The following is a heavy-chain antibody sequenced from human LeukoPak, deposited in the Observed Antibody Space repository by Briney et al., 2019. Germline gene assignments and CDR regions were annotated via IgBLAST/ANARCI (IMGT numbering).Heavy chain of an antibody. CDR3: AKEQVVSPPWVSYFDY. CDR1: GFTFSTYA. J-gene: IGHJ4*02. V-gene: IGHV3-23*01. D-gene: IGHD1-26*01. Sequence: GGSLRLSCAASGFTFSTYAMSWVRQTPGKGLEWVSVISGGGDITKYADSVKGRFTISRDNFENTVYLQMNSLRAEDTAVYYCAKEQVVSPPWVSYFDYWGQGALVTVSS. CDR2: ISGGGDIT.